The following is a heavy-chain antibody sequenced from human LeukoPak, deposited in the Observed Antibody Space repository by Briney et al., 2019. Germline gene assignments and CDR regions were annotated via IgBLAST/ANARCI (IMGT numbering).Heavy chain of an antibody. Sequence: PGGSLRLSCAASGFTFSSYSMNWVRQAPGKGLEWVSYISSSSSTIYYADSVKGRFTISRDNAKNSLYLQMNSLRAEDTAVYYCASLQGYCSSTSCYAIYYCMDVWGQGTTVTVSS. CDR3: ASLQGYCSSTSCYAIYYCMDV. V-gene: IGHV3-48*01. J-gene: IGHJ6*02. CDR2: ISSSSSTI. D-gene: IGHD2-2*01. CDR1: GFTFSSYS.